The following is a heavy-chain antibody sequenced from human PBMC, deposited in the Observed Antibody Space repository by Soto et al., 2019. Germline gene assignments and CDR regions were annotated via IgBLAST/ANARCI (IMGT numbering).Heavy chain of an antibody. Sequence: EVQLLASGGNLIQPGGSLRLSCAASGFTFRNYAMSWVRQAPGAGPEWVSGISGSGGRTYYADSVKGRFTISRDNSNNALFLQMNSLRAEDTALYYCAKDPNGDYVGAFDIWGRGTMVTVSS. CDR2: ISGSGGRT. CDR3: AKDPNGDYVGAFDI. V-gene: IGHV3-23*01. J-gene: IGHJ3*02. D-gene: IGHD4-17*01. CDR1: GFTFRNYA.